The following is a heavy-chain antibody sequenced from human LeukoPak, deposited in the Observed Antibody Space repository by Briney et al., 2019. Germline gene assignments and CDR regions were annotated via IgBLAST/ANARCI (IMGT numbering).Heavy chain of an antibody. Sequence: GGSLRLSCAASGFTFSNDAMSWVRQAPGKGLEWVSIVSGNGGVTFYADSVKGRFTISRDNSKNTLYLQMNSLRAEDTAVYYCAKGDGTYFFDYWGQGTLVTVSS. V-gene: IGHV3-23*01. J-gene: IGHJ4*02. CDR2: VSGNGGVT. CDR3: AKGDGTYFFDY. CDR1: GFTFSNDA. D-gene: IGHD1-26*01.